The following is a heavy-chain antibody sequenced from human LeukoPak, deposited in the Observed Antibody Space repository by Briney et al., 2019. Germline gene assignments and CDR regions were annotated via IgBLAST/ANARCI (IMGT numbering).Heavy chain of an antibody. Sequence: SETLSLTCTVSGGSLSSYFWTWIRQPPGKGLEWIGCISYSGSTNYNPSLKSRVTISVDTSKNQFTLKLSSVTAADTAVYYCARGSWHFDLWGRGTLVSVAS. CDR2: ISYSGST. CDR3: ARGSWHFDL. J-gene: IGHJ2*01. V-gene: IGHV4-59*01. CDR1: GGSLSSYF.